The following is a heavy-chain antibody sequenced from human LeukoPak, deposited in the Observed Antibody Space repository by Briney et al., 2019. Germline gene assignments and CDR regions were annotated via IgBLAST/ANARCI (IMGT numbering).Heavy chain of an antibody. CDR3: TRGSIAYYYMDV. CDR1: GGSISSSSYY. CDR2: IHYSGST. Sequence: SETLSLTCTVSGGSISSSSYYWGWIRQPPGKGLEWIGSIHYSGSTNYNPSLKSRVTISVDTSKNQFSLKLSSVTAADTAVYYCTRGSIAYYYMDVWGKGTTVTISS. J-gene: IGHJ6*03. D-gene: IGHD3-22*01. V-gene: IGHV4-39*07.